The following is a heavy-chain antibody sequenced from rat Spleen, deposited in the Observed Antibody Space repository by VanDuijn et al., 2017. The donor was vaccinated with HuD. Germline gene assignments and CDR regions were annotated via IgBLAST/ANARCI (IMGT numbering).Heavy chain of an antibody. CDR2: ISSSSGTI. V-gene: IGHV5-34*01. Sequence: EVQLVESGGGLVQPGRSLKLSCVVSGFTFSDNGMNWIRKVPGKGLEWIAYISSSSGTIYYADTVKGRFTISRDNAKNTLYLQLSSLRSEDTALYYCARRGTYYGFTNVGYYVMDAWGQGTSVTVSS. D-gene: IGHD1-9*01. J-gene: IGHJ4*01. CDR1: GFTFSDNG. CDR3: ARRGTYYGFTNVGYYVMDA.